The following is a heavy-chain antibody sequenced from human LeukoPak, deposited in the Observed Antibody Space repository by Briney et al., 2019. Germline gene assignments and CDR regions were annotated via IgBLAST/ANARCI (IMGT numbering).Heavy chain of an antibody. CDR3: AKDPYYYDSSGYYFTGAFDI. J-gene: IGHJ3*02. CDR2: IKQDGSEK. Sequence: GGSLRLSCAASGFTFSSYWMSWVRQAPGKGLEWVANIKQDGSEKYYADSVKGRFTISRDNSKNTLYLQMNSLRAEDTAVYYCAKDPYYYDSSGYYFTGAFDIWGQGTMVTVSS. D-gene: IGHD3-22*01. V-gene: IGHV3-7*01. CDR1: GFTFSSYW.